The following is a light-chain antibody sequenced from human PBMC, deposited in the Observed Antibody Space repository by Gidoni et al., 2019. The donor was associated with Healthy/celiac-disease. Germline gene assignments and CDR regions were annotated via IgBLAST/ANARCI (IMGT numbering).Light chain of an antibody. CDR3: QQRSNWPPPLT. Sequence: EIVLPQSPATLSLSPGERATLSCRASQSASSYLAWYQQKPGQAPRLLIYDASNRATGIPARFSGSGSGTDFTLTISSLGPEDFAVYYCQQRSNWPPPLTFGGXTKVEIK. J-gene: IGKJ4*01. CDR2: DAS. CDR1: QSASSY. V-gene: IGKV3-11*01.